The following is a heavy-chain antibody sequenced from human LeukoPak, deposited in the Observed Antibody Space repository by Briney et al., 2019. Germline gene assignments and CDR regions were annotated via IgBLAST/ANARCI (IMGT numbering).Heavy chain of an antibody. Sequence: GGSLRLSCAASGFTFSSYAMHWVRQAPGKGLEWVALISYDGSNKYYADSVKGRFTISTDNSKNTLYLQMNSLRAEDTAVYYCARGLHLLPRSTLDYWGQGTLVTVSS. D-gene: IGHD3-22*01. V-gene: IGHV3-30*04. CDR3: ARGLHLLPRSTLDY. J-gene: IGHJ4*02. CDR2: ISYDGSNK. CDR1: GFTFSSYA.